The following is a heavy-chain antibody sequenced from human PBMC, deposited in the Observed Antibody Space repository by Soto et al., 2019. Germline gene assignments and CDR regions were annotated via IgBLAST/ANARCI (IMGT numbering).Heavy chain of an antibody. Sequence: PGESLKISCHDSGYRFTSYWIAWVRQMPGKGLEWMGVIYPDDSDTKYSPSFQGQVTISADESISTAYLQWGNLKASDTAIYYCERLRIQSGDFRSFDYWGQGTRVTV. V-gene: IGHV5-51*01. J-gene: IGHJ4*02. CDR2: IYPDDSDT. CDR1: GYRFTSYW. D-gene: IGHD1-1*01. CDR3: ERLRIQSGDFRSFDY.